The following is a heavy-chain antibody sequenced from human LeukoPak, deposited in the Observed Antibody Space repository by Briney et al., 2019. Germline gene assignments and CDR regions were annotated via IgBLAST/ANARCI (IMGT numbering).Heavy chain of an antibody. Sequence: GGSLRLSCAASGFTVSSNYMSWVRQAPGKGLEWVSVIYSGGSTYYADSVKGRFTISRDNSKNTLYLQMNSLRAEDTAVYYCARGHSYLEGFAYWGQGTLVTVSS. CDR2: IYSGGST. J-gene: IGHJ4*02. CDR1: GFTVSSNY. D-gene: IGHD1-26*01. CDR3: ARGHSYLEGFAY. V-gene: IGHV3-53*01.